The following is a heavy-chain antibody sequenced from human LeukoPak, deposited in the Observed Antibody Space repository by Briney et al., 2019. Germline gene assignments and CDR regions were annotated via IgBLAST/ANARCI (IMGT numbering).Heavy chain of an antibody. D-gene: IGHD3-10*01. J-gene: IGHJ4*02. CDR2: IYSGGST. Sequence: GGSLRLSCAASGFTVSSNYMSWVRQAPGKGLEWVAVIYSGGSTYYADSVKGRFTISRDNSKNTLYLQMNSLRAGDTAVYYCARDPSYGSGSPYYFDYWGQGTLVTVSS. V-gene: IGHV3-66*01. CDR3: ARDPSYGSGSPYYFDY. CDR1: GFTVSSNY.